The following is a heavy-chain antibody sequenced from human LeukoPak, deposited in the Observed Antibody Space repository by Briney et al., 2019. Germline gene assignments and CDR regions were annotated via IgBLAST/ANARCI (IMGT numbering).Heavy chain of an antibody. Sequence: SETLSLTCGVSGGSVTSTNWWTWVRQPPEKGLEWIGEVHLDGRTNYNPSLKSRLTMSVDLSENHISLKLTSVTAADTAVYYCAREGGFYRPLDYSGQGTLVTVSS. D-gene: IGHD3-3*01. CDR3: AREGGFYRPLDY. CDR2: VHLDGRT. CDR1: GGSVTSTNW. J-gene: IGHJ4*02. V-gene: IGHV4-4*02.